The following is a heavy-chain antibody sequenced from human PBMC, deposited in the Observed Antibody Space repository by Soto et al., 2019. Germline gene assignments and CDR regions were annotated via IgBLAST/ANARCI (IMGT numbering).Heavy chain of an antibody. V-gene: IGHV4-31*03. CDR2: IYYSGST. D-gene: IGHD2-15*01. Sequence: SETLSLTCTVSGDSISSGGYYWSWIRQHPGKGLEWIGYIYYSGSTYYNPSLKSRVTISVDTSKNQFSLKLSSVTAADTAVYYCARDHCSGGTCYSRYFQHWGQGTLVTVSS. CDR3: ARDHCSGGTCYSRYFQH. CDR1: GDSISSGGYY. J-gene: IGHJ1*01.